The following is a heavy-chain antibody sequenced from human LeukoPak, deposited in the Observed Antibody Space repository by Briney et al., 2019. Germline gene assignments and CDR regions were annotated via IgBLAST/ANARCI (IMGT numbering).Heavy chain of an antibody. V-gene: IGHV3-48*02. D-gene: IGHD6-13*01. Sequence: PGGSLRLSCAAPGFTFSSYSMNWVRQVPGKGLEWVSYISSGSESSTYYADSVKGRFTISRDNAKNSLYLQMNSLRDEDTAVYYCAREYSSSYYFDYWGQGTLVTVSS. CDR3: AREYSSSYYFDY. J-gene: IGHJ4*02. CDR2: ISSGSESST. CDR1: GFTFSSYS.